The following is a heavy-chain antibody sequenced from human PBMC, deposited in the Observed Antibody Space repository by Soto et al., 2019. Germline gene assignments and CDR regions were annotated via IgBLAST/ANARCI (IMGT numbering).Heavy chain of an antibody. J-gene: IGHJ4*02. CDR3: ARLVYDTRLNYMYFDF. D-gene: IGHD3-10*01. Sequence: SVTLSLTCAVSGVSLTSGNWWTWVRQSPQRGLEYIGEIFHDGTANYYPSFERRVAMSVDTSRNQFSLKLTSVTAADTAVYFFARLVYDTRLNYMYFDFWGPGTLVTVSS. CDR1: GVSLTSGNW. V-gene: IGHV4-4*02. CDR2: IFHDGTA.